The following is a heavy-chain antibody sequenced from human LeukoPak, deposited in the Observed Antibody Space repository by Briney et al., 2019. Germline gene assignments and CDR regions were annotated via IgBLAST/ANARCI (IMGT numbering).Heavy chain of an antibody. CDR3: ATASRGEAGSYCYYMDV. J-gene: IGHJ6*03. CDR2: FDPEDGET. Sequence: GASVKVSCKVSGYTLTELSMHWVRQAPGKGLEWMGGFDPEDGETIYAQKFQGRVTMTEDTSTDTAYMELSSLRSEDTAVYYCATASRGEAGSYCYYMDVWGKGTTVTVSS. D-gene: IGHD6-19*01. V-gene: IGHV1-24*01. CDR1: GYTLTELS.